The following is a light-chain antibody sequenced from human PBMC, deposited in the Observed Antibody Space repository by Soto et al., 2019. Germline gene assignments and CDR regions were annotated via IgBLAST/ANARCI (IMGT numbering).Light chain of an antibody. Sequence: QSALTQPASVSGSPGQSITISCTGTSSDVGGYNYVSWYQHHPGKAPKLMIYEVVNRPSGVSNRFSGSKSGITASLTISGLQAEDEADYYCTSYTSSSPRVFGTGTKLTVL. CDR1: SSDVGGYNY. J-gene: IGLJ1*01. V-gene: IGLV2-14*01. CDR3: TSYTSSSPRV. CDR2: EVV.